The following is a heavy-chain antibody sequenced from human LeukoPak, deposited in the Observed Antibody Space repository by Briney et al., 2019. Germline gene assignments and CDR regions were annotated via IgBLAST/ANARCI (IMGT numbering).Heavy chain of an antibody. V-gene: IGHV4-31*03. CDR3: ATGGGRYCSSTSCYARGAFDI. D-gene: IGHD2-2*01. J-gene: IGHJ3*02. CDR1: GGSISSGGYY. CDR2: IYYSGST. Sequence: SETLSLTCTVSGGSISSGGYYWSWIRQHPGKGLEWIGYIYYSGSTYYNPSLKSRVTIPVDTSKNQFSLKLSSVTAADTAVYYCATGGGRYCSSTSCYARGAFDIWGQGTMVTVSS.